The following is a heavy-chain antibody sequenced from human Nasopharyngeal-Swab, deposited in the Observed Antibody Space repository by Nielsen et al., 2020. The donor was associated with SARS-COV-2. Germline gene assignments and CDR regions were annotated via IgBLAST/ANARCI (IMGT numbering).Heavy chain of an antibody. D-gene: IGHD3-22*01. CDR2: INHSGST. V-gene: IGHV4-34*01. CDR3: ARDRFSSGKDP. Sequence: RQAPGKGLEWIGEINHSGSTNYNPSLKSRVTISVDPSKNQFSLKLSSVTAADTAVYYCARDRFSSGKDPWGQGTLVTVSS. J-gene: IGHJ5*02.